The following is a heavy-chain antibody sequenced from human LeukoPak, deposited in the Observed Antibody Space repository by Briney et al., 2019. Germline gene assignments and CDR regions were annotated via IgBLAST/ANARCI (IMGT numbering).Heavy chain of an antibody. Sequence: GGSLRLSCAASGFTFSSYAMHWVRQAPGKGLEWVAVISYDGSNKYYADSVKGRFTISRDNSKNTLYLQMNSLRAEDTAVYYRARDGGDGYNFGGFDYWGQGTLVTVSS. J-gene: IGHJ4*02. CDR3: ARDGGDGYNFGGFDY. D-gene: IGHD5-24*01. CDR2: ISYDGSNK. CDR1: GFTFSSYA. V-gene: IGHV3-30*04.